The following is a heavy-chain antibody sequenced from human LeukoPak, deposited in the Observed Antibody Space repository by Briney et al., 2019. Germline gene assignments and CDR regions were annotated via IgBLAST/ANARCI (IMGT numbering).Heavy chain of an antibody. J-gene: IGHJ4*02. D-gene: IGHD5-12*01. CDR1: GGSISSGDYY. V-gene: IGHV4-30-4*01. CDR3: ARDGYSGYDTGFDY. Sequence: SQTLSLTCTVSGGSISSGDYYWSWTRQPPGKGLEWIGYIYYSGSTYYNPSLKSRVTISVDTSKNQFSLKLSSVTAADTAVYYCARDGYSGYDTGFDYWGQGTLVTVSS. CDR2: IYYSGST.